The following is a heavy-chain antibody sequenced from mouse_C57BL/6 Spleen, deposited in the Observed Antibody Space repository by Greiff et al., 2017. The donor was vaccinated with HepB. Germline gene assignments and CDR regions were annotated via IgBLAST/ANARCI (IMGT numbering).Heavy chain of an antibody. Sequence: VQLQQSGPELVKPGASVKISCKASGYSFTGYYMNWVKQSPEKSLEWIGEINPSTGGTTYNQKFKAKATLTVDKSSSTAYMQLKSLTSEDSAVYYCARFSSGYGVDYWGQGTTLTVSS. J-gene: IGHJ2*01. CDR3: ARFSSGYGVDY. V-gene: IGHV1-42*01. CDR1: GYSFTGYY. CDR2: INPSTGGT. D-gene: IGHD3-2*02.